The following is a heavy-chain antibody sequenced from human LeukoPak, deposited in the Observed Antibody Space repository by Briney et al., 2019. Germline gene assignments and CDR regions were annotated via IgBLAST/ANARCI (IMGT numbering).Heavy chain of an antibody. V-gene: IGHV1-69*13. Sequence: ASVKVSCKASGGTFSSYAISWVRQAAGQGLEWMGGIIPIFGTANYAQKFQGRVTITADESTSTAYMELSSLRSEDTVVYYCAREGPEKQQLYGYDYYYYYYMDVWGKGTTVTVSS. CDR3: AREGPEKQQLYGYDYYYYYYMDV. J-gene: IGHJ6*03. CDR1: GGTFSSYA. D-gene: IGHD5-18*01. CDR2: IIPIFGTA.